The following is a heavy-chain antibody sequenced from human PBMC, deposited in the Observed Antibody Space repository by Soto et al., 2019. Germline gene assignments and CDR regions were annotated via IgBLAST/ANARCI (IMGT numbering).Heavy chain of an antibody. D-gene: IGHD6-6*01. J-gene: IGHJ6*02. CDR3: ARHGGSIAARPGESAPYYFTATDV. CDR1: RYIFKSSW. CDR2: IYPSDSDT. Sequence: PGEEQKVSCKGSRYIFKSSWIGGVRQVPEKGLEWMGIIYPSDSDTRYSPSFPVQVTISADKSISTAYPQWSSLKASDTAMYSCARHGGSIAARPGESAPYYFTATDVSGQGTAVTLSS. V-gene: IGHV5-51*01.